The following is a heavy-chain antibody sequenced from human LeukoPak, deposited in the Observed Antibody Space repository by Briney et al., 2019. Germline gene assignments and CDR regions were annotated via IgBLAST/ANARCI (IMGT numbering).Heavy chain of an antibody. CDR2: ITSSSRTI. D-gene: IGHD5-24*01. V-gene: IGHV3-48*02. J-gene: IGHJ4*02. CDR1: GLTFSSYA. CDR3: ARGVIDGYISAADY. Sequence: GGSLRLSCAASGLTFSSYAMSWVRQAAGQGLEWISYITSSSRTIYYADSVKGRFTISRDNAKNSLYLQMNSLRHEDTAVYYCARGVIDGYISAADYWGQGTLVTVSS.